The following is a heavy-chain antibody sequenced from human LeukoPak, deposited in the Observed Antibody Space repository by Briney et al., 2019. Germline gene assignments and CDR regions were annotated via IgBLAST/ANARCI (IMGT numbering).Heavy chain of an antibody. V-gene: IGHV1-2*02. Sequence: GASVTVSFTASGYSFSDYYIHWVRQAPGRGLEWMGWINFNSGGTNYALKFQGRVTITRDTSSSTVYMEVTRLTSDDTAVYFCSREDYWGQGTLVTVSS. CDR2: INFNSGGT. CDR1: GYSFSDYY. J-gene: IGHJ4*02. CDR3: SREDY.